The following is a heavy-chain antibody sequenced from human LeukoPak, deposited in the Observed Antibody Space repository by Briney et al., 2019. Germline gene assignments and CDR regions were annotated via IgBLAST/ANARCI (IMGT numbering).Heavy chain of an antibody. Sequence: SETLSLTCAVYGGSLSGYYWSWIRQPPGKGLEWIGEINRSGNTNYNPSLKSRVTMSVDTSKNHFYLKLSSVTAADTAVYYCARQGSGSSYYYYTFPYWGQGTLVTVSS. V-gene: IGHV4-34*10. D-gene: IGHD1-26*01. J-gene: IGHJ4*02. CDR2: INRSGNT. CDR1: GGSLSGYY. CDR3: ARQGSGSSYYYYTFPY.